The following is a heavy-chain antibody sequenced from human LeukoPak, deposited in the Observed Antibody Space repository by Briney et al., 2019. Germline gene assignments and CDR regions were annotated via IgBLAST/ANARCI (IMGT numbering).Heavy chain of an antibody. CDR1: GYTFSDYY. J-gene: IGHJ4*02. CDR3: ARVSWAAGGLGY. CDR2: INPDSGVT. D-gene: IGHD6-13*01. Sequence: GASVKVSGKASGYTFSDYYVQWVRQAPGQGLEWMGWINPDSGVTNFVQKFQGRVTMTREKSISTAYMELTSLRFDDTAVYYCARVSWAAGGLGYWGQGTLVTVSP. V-gene: IGHV1-2*02.